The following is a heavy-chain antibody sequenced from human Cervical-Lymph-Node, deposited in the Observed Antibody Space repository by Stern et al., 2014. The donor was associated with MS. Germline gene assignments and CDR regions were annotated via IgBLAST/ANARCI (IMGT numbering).Heavy chain of an antibody. CDR3: ANPLPYAN. CDR1: GDTFASYP. J-gene: IGHJ1*01. V-gene: IGHV1-46*03. Sequence: VQLVQSGAEVKKPGASVKVSCKASGDTFASYPINLLRQAPGQGPVWMGIVHPTDGRTTYAQTFQCRVPMTRDTSTRTVYMELSSLRAEDTAMYFCANPLPYANWGQGTRVTVSS. D-gene: IGHD4-17*01. CDR2: VHPTDGRT.